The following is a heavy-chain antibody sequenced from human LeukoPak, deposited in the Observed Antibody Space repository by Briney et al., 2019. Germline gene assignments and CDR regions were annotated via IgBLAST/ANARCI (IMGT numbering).Heavy chain of an antibody. CDR3: ARDRKYSSGWYYFDY. V-gene: IGHV3-48*01. D-gene: IGHD6-19*01. J-gene: IGHJ4*02. CDR1: GFTFSSYS. Sequence: PGGSPRLSCAASGFTFSSYSMNWVRQAPGKGLEWVSYISSSSSTIYYADSVKGRFTISRDNAKNSLYLQMNSLRAEDTAVYYCARDRKYSSGWYYFDYWGQGTLVTVSS. CDR2: ISSSSSTI.